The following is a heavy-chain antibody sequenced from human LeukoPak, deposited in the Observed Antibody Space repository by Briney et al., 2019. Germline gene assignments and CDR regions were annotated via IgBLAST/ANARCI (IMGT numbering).Heavy chain of an antibody. D-gene: IGHD1-20*01. V-gene: IGHV3-23*01. CDR3: AKDLREDNWNVLYYYYGMDV. J-gene: IGHJ6*02. Sequence: PGGSLRLSCAASGFTFSSYAMSWVRQAPGKGLEWVSAISGSGGSTYYADSVKGRFTISRDNSKNTLYLQMNSLRAEDTAVYYCAKDLREDNWNVLYYYYGMDVWGQGTTVTVSS. CDR1: GFTFSSYA. CDR2: ISGSGGST.